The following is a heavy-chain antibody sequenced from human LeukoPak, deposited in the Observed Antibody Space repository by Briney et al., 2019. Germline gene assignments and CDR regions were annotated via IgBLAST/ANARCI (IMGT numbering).Heavy chain of an antibody. V-gene: IGHV1-69*13. CDR3: ARDHGYGGIYGMDV. CDR2: IIPIFGTA. CDR1: GGTFSSYA. J-gene: IGHJ6*02. D-gene: IGHD4-23*01. Sequence: AASVKVSCKASGGTFSSYAISWVRRAPGQGLEWMGGIIPIFGTANYAQKFQGRVTITADESTSTAYMELSSLRSEDTAVYYCARDHGYGGIYGMDVWGQGTTVTVSS.